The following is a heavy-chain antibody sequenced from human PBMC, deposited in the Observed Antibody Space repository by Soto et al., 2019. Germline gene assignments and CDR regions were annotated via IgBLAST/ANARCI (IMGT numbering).Heavy chain of an antibody. CDR3: VRDDCSGGTCYGGY. D-gene: IGHD2-15*01. Sequence: QVQLVESGGGVVQPGGSLRLSCEASGFTFRDYGFQWVRQAPGKGLEWVAVIYYDGSGSDYEDSVRGRFIFSRDISTNTLYLQMNSLRAEDTAVYYCVRDDCSGGTCYGGYWGQGTLVTVSS. CDR2: IYYDGSGS. J-gene: IGHJ4*02. V-gene: IGHV3-33*01. CDR1: GFTFRDYG.